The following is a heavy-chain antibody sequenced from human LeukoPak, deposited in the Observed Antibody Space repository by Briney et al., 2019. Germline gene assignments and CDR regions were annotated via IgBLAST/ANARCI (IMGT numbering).Heavy chain of an antibody. Sequence: GGSLRLSCAVSGFTFSVYGMNRVRQAPGKGLEWLSHISSGGTTIYYADSVKGRFTVSRDNVENSLFLQVNSLRVDDTAVYYCVRDFEVPAAAPDYYYFYYMDVWGTGTTVTVSS. CDR1: GFTFSVYG. V-gene: IGHV3-48*04. D-gene: IGHD2-2*01. CDR3: VRDFEVPAAAPDYYYFYYMDV. J-gene: IGHJ6*03. CDR2: ISSGGTTI.